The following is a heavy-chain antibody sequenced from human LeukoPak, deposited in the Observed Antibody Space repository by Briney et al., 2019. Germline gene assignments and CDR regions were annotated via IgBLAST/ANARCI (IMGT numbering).Heavy chain of an antibody. V-gene: IGHV4-39*07. CDR2: IYYSGST. J-gene: IGHJ4*02. CDR1: GGSISSSSYY. D-gene: IGHD2-2*01. Sequence: SETLSLTCTVSGGSISSSSYYWGWIRQPPGKGLEWIGSIYYSGSTYYNPSLKSRVTISVDTSKNQFSLKLSSVTAADTAVYYCARGGRKTSFLKYWGQGTLVTVSS. CDR3: ARGGRKTSFLKY.